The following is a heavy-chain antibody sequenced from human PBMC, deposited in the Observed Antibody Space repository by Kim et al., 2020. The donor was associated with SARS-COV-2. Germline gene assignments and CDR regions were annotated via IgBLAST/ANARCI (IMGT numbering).Heavy chain of an antibody. D-gene: IGHD1-26*01. CDR3: AKGCVWERLAYFRH. J-gene: IGHJ1*01. CDR1: GFTFSSYA. CDR2: ISGSGGSI. V-gene: IGHV3-23*01. Sequence: GGSLRLSCAASGFTFSSYAMSWVRQAPGKGLEWVSAISGSGGSIYYADSVKGRFTISRDKSKNTLYLQMNSLRAEDTAVYYCAKGCVWERLAYFRHWGEGSLVTPSS.